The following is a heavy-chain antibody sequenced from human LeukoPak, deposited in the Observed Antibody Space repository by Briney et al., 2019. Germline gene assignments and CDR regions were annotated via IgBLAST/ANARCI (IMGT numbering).Heavy chain of an antibody. CDR1: GYTFTSYG. J-gene: IGHJ4*02. Sequence: ASVKVSCKASGYTFTSYGISWVRQAPGQGLEWMGWISAYNGNTNYAQKLQGRVTMTTDTSTSTAYMELRSLRSDDTAVYYCARDYRGPDDNSDYLSPAVLDYWGQGTLVTVSS. D-gene: IGHD4-11*01. CDR3: ARDYRGPDDNSDYLSPAVLDY. V-gene: IGHV1-18*01. CDR2: ISAYNGNT.